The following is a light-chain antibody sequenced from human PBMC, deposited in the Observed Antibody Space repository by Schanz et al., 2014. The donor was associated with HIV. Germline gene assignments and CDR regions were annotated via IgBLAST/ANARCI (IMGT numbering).Light chain of an antibody. CDR2: QAS. Sequence: IQMTQSPSTVSASVGDRVTITCRASQTIGRLMAWYQQKPGRAPKLLIYQASTLETGVPSRFSGSGSGTSFTLTITSLQPDDCATYDCQQCVTYPYTFGQGTKLDIK. CDR3: QQCVTYPYT. J-gene: IGKJ2*01. CDR1: QTIGRL. V-gene: IGKV1-5*03.